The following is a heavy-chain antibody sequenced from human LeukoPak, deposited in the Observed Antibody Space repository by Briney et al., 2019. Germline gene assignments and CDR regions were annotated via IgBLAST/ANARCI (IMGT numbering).Heavy chain of an antibody. CDR3: VRSSSWYEFDY. J-gene: IGHJ4*02. D-gene: IGHD6-13*01. Sequence: GASVKVSCKASGYTFTSYYMHWVRQAPGQGLEWMGWINAGNGNTKYSQEFQGRVTITRDTSASTAYMELSSLRSEDMAVYYCVRSSSWYEFDYWGQGTLVTVSS. CDR1: GYTFTSYY. V-gene: IGHV1-3*03. CDR2: INAGNGNT.